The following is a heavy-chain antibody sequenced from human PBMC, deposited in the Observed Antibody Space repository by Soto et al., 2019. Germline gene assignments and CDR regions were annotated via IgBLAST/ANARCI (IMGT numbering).Heavy chain of an antibody. D-gene: IGHD1-26*01. CDR1: GFTFSSYS. V-gene: IGHV3-7*03. CDR2: IKQDGSEK. J-gene: IGHJ4*02. CDR3: ARDRDSGSYPGYFDY. Sequence: EVQLVESGGGLVKPGGSLRLSCAASGFTFSSYSMNWVRQAPGKGLEWVANIKQDGSEKYYVDSVKGRFTISRDNAKNSLYLQMNSLRAEDTAVYYCARDRDSGSYPGYFDYWGQGTLVTVSS.